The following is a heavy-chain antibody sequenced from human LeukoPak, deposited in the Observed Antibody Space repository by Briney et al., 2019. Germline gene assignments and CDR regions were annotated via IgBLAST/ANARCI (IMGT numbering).Heavy chain of an antibody. V-gene: IGHV3-48*03. CDR3: AREIGWPGIDY. D-gene: IGHD2-15*01. CDR1: GFTFSSYE. J-gene: IGHJ4*02. Sequence: GGSLRLSCAASGFTFSSYEMNWVRQAPGKGLEWVSYISSSGSTIYYADSVKGRFTISRDNAKNSLYLQMNSLRAEDTAVYYCAREIGWPGIDYWGQGTLVTVSS. CDR2: ISSSGSTI.